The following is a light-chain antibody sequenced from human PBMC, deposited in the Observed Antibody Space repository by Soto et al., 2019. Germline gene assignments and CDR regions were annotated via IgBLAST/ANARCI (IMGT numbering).Light chain of an antibody. CDR2: RAS. CDR1: QSINSN. V-gene: IGKV3-15*01. J-gene: IGKJ1*01. Sequence: IVMTQSPATLSVSPGERATLSCRASQSINSNLAWYQQKPGQAPRLLMFRASIRATGFPARFSGSGSGTDFTLTISNLEPEDFAVYYCQQHSHWPPWTFGQGTKVDIK. CDR3: QQHSHWPPWT.